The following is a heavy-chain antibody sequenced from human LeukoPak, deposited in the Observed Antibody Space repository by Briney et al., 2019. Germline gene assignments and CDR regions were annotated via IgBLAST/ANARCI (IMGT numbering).Heavy chain of an antibody. J-gene: IGHJ6*03. D-gene: IGHD2-2*01. CDR3: AREGRFCSSTSCYYYYYYLDV. Sequence: ASVTLSCKAFAHIFTGDYLQWVRQAPGQGLEWIGRINANSGGTNYAKKFQGSVTMTRDTTISTAYMELSRLRSDDTAVYYCAREGRFCSSTSCYYYYYYLDVWGKGTTVTVSS. CDR2: INANSGGT. V-gene: IGHV1-2*06. CDR1: AHIFTGDY.